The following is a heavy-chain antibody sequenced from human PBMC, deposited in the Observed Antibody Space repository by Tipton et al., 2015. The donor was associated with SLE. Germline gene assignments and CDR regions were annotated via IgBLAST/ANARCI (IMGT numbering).Heavy chain of an antibody. Sequence: LRLSCTVSGGSISSSSYYWGWIRQPPGKGLEWIGSIYHSGSTYYNPSLESRVTMSVDTSKNQFSLKLSSVTAADTAMYYCVRERKYVVRFRELVAPDLWGQGTAITVSS. CDR3: VRERKYVVRFRELVAPDL. J-gene: IGHJ3*01. V-gene: IGHV4-39*02. D-gene: IGHD1-26*01. CDR2: IYHSGST. CDR1: GGSISSSSYY.